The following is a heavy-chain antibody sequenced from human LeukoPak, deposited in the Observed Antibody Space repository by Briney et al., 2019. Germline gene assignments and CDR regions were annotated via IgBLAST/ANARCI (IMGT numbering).Heavy chain of an antibody. Sequence: GGSLRLSCAASGFSFSTYGMHWVRQAPGKGLEWVAVIWYDGSNKYYADSVKGRFTISRDNSKSTLYLQMNSLRAEDTAVYYCARDRRYCSSTSCYGHYYYYGMDVWGQGTTVTVSS. D-gene: IGHD2-2*01. CDR3: ARDRRYCSSTSCYGHYYYYGMDV. CDR1: GFSFSTYG. J-gene: IGHJ6*02. CDR2: IWYDGSNK. V-gene: IGHV3-33*01.